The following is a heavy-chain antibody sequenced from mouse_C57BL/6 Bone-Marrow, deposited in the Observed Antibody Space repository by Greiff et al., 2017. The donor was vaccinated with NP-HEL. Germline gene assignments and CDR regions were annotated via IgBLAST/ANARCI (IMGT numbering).Heavy chain of an antibody. Sequence: EVQLQQSGAELVRPGASVKLSCTASGFNIKDDYMHWVKQRPEQGLEWIGWIDPENGDTEYASKFQGKATITADTSSNTAYLQLSSLTSEDTAVYYCTPGDGYTWYFDVWGTGTTVTVSS. D-gene: IGHD2-3*01. CDR2: IDPENGDT. CDR3: TPGDGYTWYFDV. V-gene: IGHV14-4*01. J-gene: IGHJ1*03. CDR1: GFNIKDDY.